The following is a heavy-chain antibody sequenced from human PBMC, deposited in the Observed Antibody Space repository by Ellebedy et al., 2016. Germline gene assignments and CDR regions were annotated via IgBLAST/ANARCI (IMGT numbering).Heavy chain of an antibody. CDR3: ARGVGGTSLIWFDP. J-gene: IGHJ5*02. CDR2: ITSSGDYI. Sequence: GGSLRLSXAASGFTFSGYSMNWVRQAPGKGLEWVSSITSSGDYIYYADSVKGRFTISRDNAKNSLYLQMNSLRAEDTAVYYCARGVGGTSLIWFDPWGQGTLVIVSS. CDR1: GFTFSGYS. V-gene: IGHV3-21*01. D-gene: IGHD3-16*01.